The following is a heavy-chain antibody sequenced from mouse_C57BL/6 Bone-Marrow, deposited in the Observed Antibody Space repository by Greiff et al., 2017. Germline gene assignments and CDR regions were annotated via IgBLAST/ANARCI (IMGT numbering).Heavy chain of an antibody. CDR1: GYAFSSSW. Sequence: QVQLQQSGPELVKPGASVKISCKASGYAFSSSWLNWVKQRPGKGLEWIGRIYPGDGDTNYNGKFKGKATLTADKSSSTAYMQLSSLTSEDSAVYYCARYYYGFDYWGQGTTRTVSS. CDR2: IYPGDGDT. CDR3: ARYYYGFDY. J-gene: IGHJ2*01. D-gene: IGHD1-1*01. V-gene: IGHV1-82*01.